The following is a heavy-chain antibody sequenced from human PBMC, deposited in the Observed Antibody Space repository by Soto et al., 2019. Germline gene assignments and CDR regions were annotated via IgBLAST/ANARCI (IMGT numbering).Heavy chain of an antibody. J-gene: IGHJ5*02. CDR2: ISHRGTA. Sequence: QVQLQESGPGLVKPSQTLSLTCTVSGGSISSGAYYWGWIRQHPGKGLEWIGYISHRGTAYYTPSLTSRVSLSVDPSKSQFSLNVTSLTAADTAVYYCARVSATGTRWFDPWGPGTLVTVSS. V-gene: IGHV4-31*03. CDR1: GGSISSGAYY. CDR3: ARVSATGTRWFDP. D-gene: IGHD3-9*01.